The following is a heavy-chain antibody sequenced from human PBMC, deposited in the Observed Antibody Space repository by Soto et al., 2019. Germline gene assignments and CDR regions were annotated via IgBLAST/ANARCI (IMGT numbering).Heavy chain of an antibody. CDR1: VGYNRNYS. Sequence: ETLLLTRTDFVGYNRNYSWSWIRPPPGKGLEWIADIDYSGSTNYNPSLKSRVTISVDTSKNQFSLKLSSVTAADTAVYYCARCDGRYWGQGTLVTVS. CDR2: IDYSGST. J-gene: IGHJ4*02. CDR3: ARCDGRY. D-gene: IGHD2-21*01. V-gene: IGHV4-59*01.